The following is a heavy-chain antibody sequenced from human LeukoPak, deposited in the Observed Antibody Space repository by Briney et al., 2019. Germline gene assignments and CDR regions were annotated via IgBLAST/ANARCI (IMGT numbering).Heavy chain of an antibody. CDR1: GFTFSSYG. D-gene: IGHD6-13*01. V-gene: IGHV3-33*01. CDR3: ARPLTKAAAFDY. Sequence: GRSLRLSCAASGFTFSSYGMHWVRQAPGKGLEWVAVVWYDGSENSYADPVKGRFTISRDNSKNTLYLQMNSLRAEDTAVYYCARPLTKAAAFDYWGQGTLVTVSS. J-gene: IGHJ4*02. CDR2: VWYDGSEN.